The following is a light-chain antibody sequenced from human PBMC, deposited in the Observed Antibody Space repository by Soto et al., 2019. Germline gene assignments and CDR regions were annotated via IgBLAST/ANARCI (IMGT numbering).Light chain of an antibody. Sequence: QAVLTQPASVSGSPGQSFTISCTGTSSDIGHYDYVSWYQQHPGKAPKLMIYHVTYRPSGVSNRYSGSKSGNSASLTISGLQADDEADYFCRSYAGGDHYLLGTGITVT. V-gene: IGLV2-14*03. J-gene: IGLJ1*01. CDR1: SSDIGHYDY. CDR2: HVT. CDR3: RSYAGGDHYL.